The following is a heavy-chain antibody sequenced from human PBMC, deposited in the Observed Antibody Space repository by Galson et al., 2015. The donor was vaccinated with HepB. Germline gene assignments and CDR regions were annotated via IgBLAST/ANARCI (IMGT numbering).Heavy chain of an antibody. CDR2: VNHSGAT. J-gene: IGHJ6*03. V-gene: IGHV4-34*01. Sequence: QSPGKGLEWIGDVNHSGATNYIPSLKSRATISVDSSKNQFSLKLSSVTAADTAVYYCAKYGHWRIASRPSYYYMDVWGKGTTVTVSS. D-gene: IGHD2-15*01. CDR3: AKYGHWRIASRPSYYYMDV.